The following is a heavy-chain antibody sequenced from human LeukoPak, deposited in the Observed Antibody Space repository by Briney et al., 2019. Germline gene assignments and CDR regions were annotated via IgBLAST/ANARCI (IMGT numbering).Heavy chain of an antibody. D-gene: IGHD1-26*01. Sequence: ASVKVSCKASGYTFTGYYMHWVRQAPGQGLEWMGWISAYNGNTNYAQKLQGRVTMTTDTSTSTAYMELRSLRSDDTAVYYCARDISGSYPDAFDIWGHGTMVTVSS. J-gene: IGHJ3*02. CDR1: GYTFTGYY. CDR3: ARDISGSYPDAFDI. CDR2: ISAYNGNT. V-gene: IGHV1-18*04.